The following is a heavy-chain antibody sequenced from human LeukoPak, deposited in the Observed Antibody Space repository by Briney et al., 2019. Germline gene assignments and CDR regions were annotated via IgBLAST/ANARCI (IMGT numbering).Heavy chain of an antibody. CDR2: IYPGDSNT. D-gene: IGHD6-6*01. CDR1: GYSFTTYW. Sequence: GESLKISCKGSGYSFTTYWIGWVRQMPGKGLEWMGIIYPGDSNTKYSPSFQGQVTISADKSISTAYLQWSSLKASDTAMYYCARQREYSGSSIDYWGQGTLVTVSS. V-gene: IGHV5-51*01. J-gene: IGHJ4*02. CDR3: ARQREYSGSSIDY.